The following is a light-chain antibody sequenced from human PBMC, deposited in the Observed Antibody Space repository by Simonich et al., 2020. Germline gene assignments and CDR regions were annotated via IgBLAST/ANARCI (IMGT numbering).Light chain of an antibody. V-gene: IGKV4-1*01. J-gene: IGKJ4*01. CDR3: QQYYSTPPT. CDR1: QSVLYSSNNKNY. Sequence: DIVMTQSPDSLAVSLGERATINCKSSQSVLYSSNNKNYLAWYQQKPGQPPKLLSYWASNRESGVPDRVSGSGSGTDFTLTISSLQAEDVAVYYCQQYYSTPPTFGGGTKVEIK. CDR2: WAS.